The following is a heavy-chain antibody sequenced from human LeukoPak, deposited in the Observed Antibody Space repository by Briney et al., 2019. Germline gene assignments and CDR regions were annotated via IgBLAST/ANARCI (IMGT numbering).Heavy chain of an antibody. CDR2: ISDSGGRT. CDR3: AKRGVVIRVILVGFHKEAYYFDS. Sequence: GGSLRLSCAVSGITLSNYVMSWVRQAPGKGLEWVAGISDSGGRTNYADSVKGRFTISRDNPKNTLYLQMNSLRAEDTAVYFCAKRGVVIRVILVGFHKEAYYFDSWGQGALVTVSS. J-gene: IGHJ4*02. V-gene: IGHV3-23*01. D-gene: IGHD3-22*01. CDR1: GITLSNYV.